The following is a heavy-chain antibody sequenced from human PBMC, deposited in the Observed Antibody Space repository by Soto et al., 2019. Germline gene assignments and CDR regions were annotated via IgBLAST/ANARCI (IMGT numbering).Heavy chain of an antibody. J-gene: IGHJ6*03. CDR2: IVSFAGVP. V-gene: IGHV1-69*08. D-gene: IGHD3-16*01. Sequence: QVQLVQSGAEVRNPGSSVKVSCKASGDKFSSYTISWVRQAPGQGLEWMGRIVSFAGVPIYAQIFQGRIRFTAESSPGPANLGLTSLTPEDPAVYSWARDQGMAEVGIPLYPYSYMDVWGEGPRSPSP. CDR3: ARDQGMAEVGIPLYPYSYMDV. CDR1: GDKFSSYT.